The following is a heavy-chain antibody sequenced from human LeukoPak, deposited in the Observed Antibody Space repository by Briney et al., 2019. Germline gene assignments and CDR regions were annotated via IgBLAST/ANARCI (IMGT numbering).Heavy chain of an antibody. V-gene: IGHV3-21*01. Sequence: GGSLRLSCAASGFSFRSFTMHWVRQAPGKGLEWVSGISDSDADTHYADSVKGRFTISRDNAKNSLYLQMNSLRAEDTAVYYCAIAARWFDYWGQGTLVTVSS. J-gene: IGHJ4*02. CDR1: GFSFRSFT. D-gene: IGHD6-6*01. CDR3: AIAARWFDY. CDR2: ISDSDADT.